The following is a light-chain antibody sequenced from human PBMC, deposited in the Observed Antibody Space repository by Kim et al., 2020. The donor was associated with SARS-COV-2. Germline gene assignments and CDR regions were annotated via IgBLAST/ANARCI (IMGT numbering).Light chain of an antibody. CDR1: QHIGTY. CDR2: AAL. V-gene: IGKV1-39*01. CDR3: QHCYTTPYA. J-gene: IGKJ2*01. Sequence: SASVGDRVIITCRASQHIGTYLNWYQHSPGKAPKLLVYAALSVSSGVPSRFSGSGFGTDFTLTISNLQPEDFATYYCQHCYTTPYAFGQGTKLEI.